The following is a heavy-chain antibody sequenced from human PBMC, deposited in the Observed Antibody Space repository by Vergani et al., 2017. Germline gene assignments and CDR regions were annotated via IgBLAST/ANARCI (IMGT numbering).Heavy chain of an antibody. D-gene: IGHD4-23*01. CDR2: IGKEGINT. V-gene: IGHV3-30*02. CDR3: AKYLRNSTVGLPDS. CDR1: GFTFSNFG. Sequence: QVQLVESAGGVVQPGGSLRLSCAASGFTFSNFGMHRIRQAPGKGLEWLAYIGKEGINTRYRDAVKGRFTVSRDNSKDMLYLQMDSLGSEDRALYYCAKYLRNSTVGLPDSWGPGTLVMVSS. J-gene: IGHJ4*02.